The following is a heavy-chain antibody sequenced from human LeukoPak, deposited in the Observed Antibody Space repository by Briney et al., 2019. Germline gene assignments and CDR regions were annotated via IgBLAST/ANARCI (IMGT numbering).Heavy chain of an antibody. CDR2: IRFDGSNK. V-gene: IGHV3-30*02. CDR3: ARGSYRGSGTNAFDI. D-gene: IGHD3-10*01. Sequence: GGSLRLSCAASGFTFSSYGMHWVRQAPGKGLEWVAFIRFDGSNKYYADSVKGRFTISRDNSKNTLYLQMNTLRAEDTAVYYCARGSYRGSGTNAFDIWGQGTMVTVSS. CDR1: GFTFSSYG. J-gene: IGHJ3*02.